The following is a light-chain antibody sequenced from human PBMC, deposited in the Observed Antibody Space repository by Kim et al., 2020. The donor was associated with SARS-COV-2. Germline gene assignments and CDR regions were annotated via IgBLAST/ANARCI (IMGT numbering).Light chain of an antibody. V-gene: IGLV3-21*04. CDR3: QVWDSGVV. CDR2: YDS. J-gene: IGLJ2*01. Sequence: SYELTQPPSVSVAPGKTARITCGGNNIGSKSVHWYQQKPGQAPVLVIYYDSDRPSGIPERFPGSNSGNTATLTISRVEAGDEADYYCQVWDSGVVFGGGT. CDR1: NIGSKS.